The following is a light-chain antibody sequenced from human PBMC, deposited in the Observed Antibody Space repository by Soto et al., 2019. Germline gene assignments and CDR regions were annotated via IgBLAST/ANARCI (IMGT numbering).Light chain of an antibody. V-gene: IGKV1-5*01. J-gene: IGKJ1*01. CDR3: QQYENYWT. CDR1: QRTSGW. Sequence: DIKMGQSPSTLSATAGDRXTLTCRANQRTSGWVAWYRHIQGKAPKXLIYDASNLDSGVTSRFSGSGSGKEFFITISILQPDDWATYYCQQYENYWTFGQGTKVDIK. CDR2: DAS.